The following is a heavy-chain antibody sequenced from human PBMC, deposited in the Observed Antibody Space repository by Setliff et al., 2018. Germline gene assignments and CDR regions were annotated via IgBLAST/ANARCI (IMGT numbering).Heavy chain of an antibody. Sequence: SESLSLTCTVSGGSISSGSYYWSWIRQPAGKGLEWIGHIYSSGSTNYNPSLKSRVTISVDRSKNQFSLKLSSVIAADTAVYYCARDLYSSSSGGFYYYYYYMDVWGKGTTVTVSS. D-gene: IGHD6-6*01. V-gene: IGHV4-61*09. J-gene: IGHJ6*03. CDR1: GGSISSGSYY. CDR2: IYSSGST. CDR3: ARDLYSSSSGGFYYYYYYMDV.